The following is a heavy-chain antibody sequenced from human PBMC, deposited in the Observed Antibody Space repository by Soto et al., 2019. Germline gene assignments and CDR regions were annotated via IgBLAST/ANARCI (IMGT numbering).Heavy chain of an antibody. J-gene: IGHJ4*02. CDR2: ISGSGGST. CDR3: AKVRHFDYGDYVFYFDY. V-gene: IGHV3-23*01. CDR1: GFTFSSYA. D-gene: IGHD4-17*01. Sequence: GGSLRLSCAASGFTFSSYAMSWVRQAPGKGLEWVSAISGSGGSTYYADSVKGRFTISRDNSKNTVYLQMNSLRAEDTAVYYCAKVRHFDYGDYVFYFDYWGQGTLVTVSS.